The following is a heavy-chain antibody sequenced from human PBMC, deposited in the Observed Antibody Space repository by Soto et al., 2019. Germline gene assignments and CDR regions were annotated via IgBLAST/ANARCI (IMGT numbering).Heavy chain of an antibody. CDR3: VTRITVLGLLIPTFDP. D-gene: IGHD1-20*01. Sequence: RQLLGKGLEWIGEINHPGVTHYNPSLKRRVTMSVDTSKNQFSLRLSSVTAADTAIYYSVTRITVLGLLIPTFDPWAQGTPGTV. CDR2: INHPGVT. J-gene: IGHJ5*02. V-gene: IGHV4-34*01.